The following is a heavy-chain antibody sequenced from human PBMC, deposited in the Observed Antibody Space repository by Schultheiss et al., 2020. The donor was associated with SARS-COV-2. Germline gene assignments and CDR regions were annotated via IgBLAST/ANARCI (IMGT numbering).Heavy chain of an antibody. J-gene: IGHJ6*02. CDR2: ISSSSSYI. CDR1: GFTFSSYA. CDR3: ARDESMELDFHYGMDV. Sequence: GGSLRLSCAASGFTFSSYAMHWVRQAPGKGLEWVSSISSSSSYIYYADSVKGRFTISRDTSKTTLFLQMTSLRAEDTAVYYCARDESMELDFHYGMDVWGQGTTVTVSS. D-gene: IGHD3-3*01. V-gene: IGHV3-21*03.